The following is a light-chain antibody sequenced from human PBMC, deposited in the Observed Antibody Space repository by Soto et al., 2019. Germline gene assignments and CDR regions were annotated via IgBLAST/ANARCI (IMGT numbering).Light chain of an antibody. CDR2: EVS. V-gene: IGLV2-8*01. CDR1: SSDVGAYNY. Sequence: QSALTQPPSASGSPGPSVTISCTGTSSDVGAYNYVSWYQQHPGKAPKLMIYEVSKRPSGVPDRFSGSKSGNTASLTVSGLQAEDEADYYCSSYTGTNTYVFGTGTKVTVL. CDR3: SSYTGTNTYV. J-gene: IGLJ1*01.